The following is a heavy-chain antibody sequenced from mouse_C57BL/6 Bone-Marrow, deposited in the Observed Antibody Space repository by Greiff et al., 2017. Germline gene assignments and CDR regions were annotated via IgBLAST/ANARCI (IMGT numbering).Heavy chain of an antibody. CDR3: ARGGYAVYAMDY. CDR2: INPSSGYT. Sequence: VMLVESGAELARPGASVKMSCKASGYTFTSYTMHWVKQRPGQGLEWIGYINPSSGYTKYNQTFKDKATLTADQSSSTAYMQLSSLTSEDSAVYYCARGGYAVYAMDYWGQGTSVTVSS. D-gene: IGHD2-10*02. V-gene: IGHV1-4*01. CDR1: GYTFTSYT. J-gene: IGHJ4*01.